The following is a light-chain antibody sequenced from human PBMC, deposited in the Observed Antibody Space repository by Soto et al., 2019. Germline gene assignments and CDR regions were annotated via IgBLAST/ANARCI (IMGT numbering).Light chain of an antibody. J-gene: IGLJ2*01. CDR2: DVS. CDR1: SNDVGNYNY. Sequence: QSALTQPPSVSGSPGQSVSISCTGTSNDVGNYNYVSWYQQHPGKAPKLMIFDVSRRPSGVPDRFSGSKSANTASLTISGLQAEDEADYYCCSYAGNNIVIFGGGTKLTVL. CDR3: CSYAGNNIVI. V-gene: IGLV2-11*01.